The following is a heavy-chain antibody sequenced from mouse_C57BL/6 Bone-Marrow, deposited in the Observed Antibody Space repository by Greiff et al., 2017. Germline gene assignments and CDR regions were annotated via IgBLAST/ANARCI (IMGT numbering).Heavy chain of an antibody. Sequence: EVQLMESGGDLVKPGGSLKLSCAASGFTFSSYGMSWVRQTPDKRLEWVATISSGGSYTYYPDSVKGRFTISRDNAKNTLYLQMSSLKSEDTAMYYCARNYYGSSYERFAYWGQGTLITVSA. CDR2: ISSGGSYT. J-gene: IGHJ3*01. D-gene: IGHD1-1*01. V-gene: IGHV5-6*01. CDR1: GFTFSSYG. CDR3: ARNYYGSSYERFAY.